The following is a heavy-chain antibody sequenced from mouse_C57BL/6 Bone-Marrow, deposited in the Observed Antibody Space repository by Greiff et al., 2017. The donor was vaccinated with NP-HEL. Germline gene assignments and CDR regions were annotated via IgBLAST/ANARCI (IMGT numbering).Heavy chain of an antibody. CDR1: GYTFTDYE. CDR3: TRGRKSKDYVSSLFAY. J-gene: IGHJ3*01. D-gene: IGHD2-4*01. Sequence: QVQLQQSGAELVRPGASVTLSCKASGYTFTDYEMHWVKQTPVHGLEWIGAIDPETGGTAYNQKFKGKAILTADKSSSTAYMELRSLTSEDSAVYYCTRGRKSKDYVSSLFAYWGQGTLVTVSA. CDR2: IDPETGGT. V-gene: IGHV1-15*01.